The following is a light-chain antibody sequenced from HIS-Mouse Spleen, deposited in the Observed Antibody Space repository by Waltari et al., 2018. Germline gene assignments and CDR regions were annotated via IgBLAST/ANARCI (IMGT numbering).Light chain of an antibody. CDR1: SSDVGGYNY. CDR2: DVS. V-gene: IGLV2-11*01. J-gene: IGLJ1*01. Sequence: QSALPQPRSVSGSPGQSVTISCTGTSSDVGGYNYVFWYQQHPGKAPKLMIYDVSKRPSVVPDRFSGSKAGHTASLTISGLQAEDEADYYCCSYAGSYTGVFGTGTKVTVL. CDR3: CSYAGSYTGV.